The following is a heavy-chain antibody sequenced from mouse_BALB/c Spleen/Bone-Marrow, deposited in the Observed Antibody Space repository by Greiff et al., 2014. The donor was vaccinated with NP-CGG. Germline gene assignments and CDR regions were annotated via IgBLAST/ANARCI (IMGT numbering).Heavy chain of an antibody. Sequence: VQLQQSGPELVKPGASVKMSCKASGYTFTSYVMHWVKQKPGQGLEWIGYINPYNDGTKYNEKFKGKATLTSYKSSSTAYMELSSLTSEDSAVYYCARRDYYGSSFYWYFDVWGAGTTVTVSS. CDR1: GYTFTSYV. CDR3: ARRDYYGSSFYWYFDV. J-gene: IGHJ1*01. D-gene: IGHD1-1*01. V-gene: IGHV1-14*01. CDR2: INPYNDGT.